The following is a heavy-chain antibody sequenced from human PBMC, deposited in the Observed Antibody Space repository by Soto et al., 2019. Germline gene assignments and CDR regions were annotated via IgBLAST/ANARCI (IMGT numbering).Heavy chain of an antibody. Sequence: ESGPTLVNPTDTLTLTCTVSGFSLSNARMGVSWIRQPPGKALEWLAHIFSNDEKSYSTSLKSRLTISKDTSKSQVVLTMTNMDPVDTATYYCARTYEPQVGAPSGMDVWGQGTTVTVSS. J-gene: IGHJ6*02. D-gene: IGHD1-26*01. CDR1: GFSLSNARMG. V-gene: IGHV2-26*01. CDR2: IFSNDEK. CDR3: ARTYEPQVGAPSGMDV.